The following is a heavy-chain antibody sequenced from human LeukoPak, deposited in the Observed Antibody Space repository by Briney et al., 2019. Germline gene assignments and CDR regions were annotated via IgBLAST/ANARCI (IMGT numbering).Heavy chain of an antibody. CDR1: GGSFSGYY. CDR3: ARLYYDFWSGYYKYFDY. CDR2: INHSGST. V-gene: IGHV4-34*01. J-gene: IGHJ4*02. D-gene: IGHD3-3*01. Sequence: PSETLSLTCAVYGGSFSGYYWSWIRQPPGKGLEWIGEINHSGSTNYNPSLKSRVTISVDTSKNQSSLKLSSVTAADTAVYYCARLYYDFWSGYYKYFDYWGQGTLVTVSS.